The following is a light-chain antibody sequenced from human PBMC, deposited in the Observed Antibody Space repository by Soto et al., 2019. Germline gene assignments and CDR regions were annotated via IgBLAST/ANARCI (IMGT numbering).Light chain of an antibody. CDR3: QKYNSAPWT. V-gene: IGKV1-27*01. CDR1: QGISNY. J-gene: IGKJ1*01. CDR2: AAS. Sequence: DIQMTQSPSSLSASVGDRVTITCRASQGISNYLAWYQKKPGKVPKLLIYAASTLQSGVPSRVSGSRSGTDFTLTISSLQLEDVATYYGQKYNSAPWTFGQGTKVEIK.